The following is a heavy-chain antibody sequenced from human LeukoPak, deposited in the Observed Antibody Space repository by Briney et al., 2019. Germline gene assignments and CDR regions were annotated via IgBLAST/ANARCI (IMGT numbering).Heavy chain of an antibody. V-gene: IGHV3-74*01. CDR3: ARAPSEIGGYYPEYFRH. Sequence: QTGGSLRLSCAASGFTLSSFWMHWVRQAPGKGLVWVSRIKSDGSTNYADSVKGRFTISRDNAKNTVSLQMNSLRVEDTGVYYCARAPSEIGGYYPEYFRHWGQGTLVTVSS. CDR1: GFTLSSFW. CDR2: IKSDGST. D-gene: IGHD3-22*01. J-gene: IGHJ1*01.